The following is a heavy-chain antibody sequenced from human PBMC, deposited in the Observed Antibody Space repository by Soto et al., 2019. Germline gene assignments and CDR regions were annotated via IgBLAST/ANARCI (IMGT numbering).Heavy chain of an antibody. CDR2: TYYRSRWYN. V-gene: IGHV6-1*01. Sequence: QVQLQESGPGLVKPPQTLSVSCAISGDSVSGDSAAWNWVRLSPSRGLEWLARTYYRSRWYNDYAVSVRSRITVNADTSKNQFSLQLTSVTPEDTAIYFCAGTTSHHWLYMDVWGRGTTVTVSS. J-gene: IGHJ6*03. CDR1: GDSVSGDSAA. CDR3: AGTTSHHWLYMDV. D-gene: IGHD1-1*01.